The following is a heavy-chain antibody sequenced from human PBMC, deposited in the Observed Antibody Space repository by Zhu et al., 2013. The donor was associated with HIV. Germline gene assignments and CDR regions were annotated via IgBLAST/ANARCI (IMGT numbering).Heavy chain of an antibody. CDR1: GYTFTSYG. J-gene: IGHJ5*02. CDR3: ARAYYYDSSGYYYVSWFDP. CDR2: ISAYNGNT. D-gene: IGHD3-22*01. Sequence: QVQLVQSGAEVKKPGASVKVSCKASGYTFTSYGISWVRQAPGQGLEWMGWISAYNGNTNYAQKLQGRVTMTTDTSTSTAYMELRSLRSDDTAVYYCARAYYYDSSGYYYVSWFDPWGQGTLVTVSS. V-gene: IGHV1-18*01.